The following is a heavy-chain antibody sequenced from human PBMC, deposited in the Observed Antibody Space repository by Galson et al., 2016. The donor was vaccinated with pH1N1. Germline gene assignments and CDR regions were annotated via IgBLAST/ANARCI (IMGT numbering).Heavy chain of an antibody. V-gene: IGHV3-9*01. CDR3: AKNMRGWFGESLFDY. CDR1: GFTFDEYA. CDR2: VNWNSGDI. D-gene: IGHD3-10*01. J-gene: IGHJ4*02. Sequence: SLRLSCAASGFTFDEYAMHWVRQAPGRGPEWVSGVNWNSGDIRYADSVKGRFTISRDNAGNSLYLQMNSLRAEDTALYYCAKNMRGWFGESLFDYWGQGTLVTVSS.